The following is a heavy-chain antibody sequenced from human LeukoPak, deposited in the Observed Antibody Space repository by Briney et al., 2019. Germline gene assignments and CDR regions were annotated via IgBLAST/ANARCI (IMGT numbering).Heavy chain of an antibody. D-gene: IGHD6-6*01. V-gene: IGHV1-69*05. CDR1: GGTFSSYA. J-gene: IGHJ4*02. CDR2: IIPIFGTA. Sequence: GASVKVSCKASGGTFSSYAISWVRQAPGQGLEWMGGIIPIFGTANYAQKFQGRVTITTDESTSTAYMELSSLRSEDTAVYYCARGSFGWSSSHFDYWGQGTLVTVSS. CDR3: ARGSFGWSSSHFDY.